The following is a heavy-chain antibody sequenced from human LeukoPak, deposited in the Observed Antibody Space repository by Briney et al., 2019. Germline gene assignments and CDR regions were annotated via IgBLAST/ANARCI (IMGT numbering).Heavy chain of an antibody. D-gene: IGHD6-19*01. V-gene: IGHV3-23*01. Sequence: PGGSLRLSCAASGFTFSSYAMSWVRQAPGKGLEWVSVISSSGGTTYYSDSVKSRFIISRDNSKNTLYLQMNSLRAEDTAVYYCAKAGIAVPATPEYCGQGTQVTVSS. CDR3: AKAGIAVPATPEY. CDR1: GFTFSSYA. J-gene: IGHJ4*02. CDR2: ISSSGGTT.